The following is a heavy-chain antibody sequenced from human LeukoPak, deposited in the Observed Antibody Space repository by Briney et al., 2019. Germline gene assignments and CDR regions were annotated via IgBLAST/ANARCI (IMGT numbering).Heavy chain of an antibody. Sequence: KTSETLSLTCTVSGGSISSYYWSWIRQPPGKGLEWIGYIYYSGSTNYNPSLKSRVTISVDTSKNQFSLKLSSVTAADTAVYYCARESCSGGSCYSGGFDYWGQGTLVTVSS. CDR3: ARESCSGGSCYSGGFDY. CDR2: IYYSGST. V-gene: IGHV4-59*01. J-gene: IGHJ4*02. CDR1: GGSISSYY. D-gene: IGHD2-15*01.